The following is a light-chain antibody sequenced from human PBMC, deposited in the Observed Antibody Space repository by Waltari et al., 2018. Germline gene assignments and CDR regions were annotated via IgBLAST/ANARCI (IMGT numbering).Light chain of an antibody. Sequence: EIVMTQSPATLSVSPGERATLSCRASQNIRNSLAWYQQKPGQAPRLLISLASTRATGIPARFSGSGSGTQFSLTISSLHHEDFAIYYCQHHSTWPPTFGPGTRV. J-gene: IGKJ1*01. CDR3: QHHSTWPPT. CDR1: QNIRNS. V-gene: IGKV3D-15*01. CDR2: LAS.